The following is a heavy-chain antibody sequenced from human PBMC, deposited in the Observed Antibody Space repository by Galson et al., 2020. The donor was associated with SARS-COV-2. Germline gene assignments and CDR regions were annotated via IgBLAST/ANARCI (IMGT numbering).Heavy chain of an antibody. D-gene: IGHD6-13*01. CDR3: ARVGRSMGDSGWYVQRAFDI. CDR2: MNPNSGNT. V-gene: IGHV1-8*01. J-gene: IGHJ3*02. CDR1: GYTFTSYD. Sequence: GESLKISCKASGYTFTSYDINWVRQATGQGLEWMGWMNPNSGNTGYAQKFQGRVTMTRNTSISTAYMELSSLRSEDTAVYYCARVGRSMGDSGWYVQRAFDIWGQGTMVTVSS.